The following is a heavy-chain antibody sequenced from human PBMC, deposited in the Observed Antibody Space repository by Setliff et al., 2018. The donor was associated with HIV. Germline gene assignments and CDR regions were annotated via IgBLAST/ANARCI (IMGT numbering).Heavy chain of an antibody. V-gene: IGHV3-23*01. CDR1: GFTFSDYE. J-gene: IGHJ4*02. CDR2: ISGSGGST. D-gene: IGHD5-12*01. Sequence: GGSLRLSCVASGFTFSDYEMNWVRQAPGKGLEWVSYISGSGGSTYYADSVKGRFTTSRDNSKNTLYLQMNSLRAEDTAVYYCAKDPRAAVATICDYWGQGTLVTVSS. CDR3: AKDPRAAVATICDY.